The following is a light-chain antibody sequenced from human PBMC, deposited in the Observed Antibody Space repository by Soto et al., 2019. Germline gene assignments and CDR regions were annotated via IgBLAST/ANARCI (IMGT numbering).Light chain of an antibody. CDR1: QSVSSSS. Sequence: EIVLTQSPDTLSLSPGERATLSCRASQSVSSSSLAWYQQKPGQAPRLLIYGASSRATGIPDRFSGSGSGTDFTLTISRLEPEDFAVYYCQQYGRSPPFTFGQGTKLEIK. J-gene: IGKJ2*01. CDR3: QQYGRSPPFT. CDR2: GAS. V-gene: IGKV3-20*01.